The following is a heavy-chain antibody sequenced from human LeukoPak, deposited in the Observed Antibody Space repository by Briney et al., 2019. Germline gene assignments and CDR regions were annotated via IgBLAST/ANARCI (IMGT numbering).Heavy chain of an antibody. J-gene: IGHJ3*02. CDR1: GFTFDDYA. CDR3: AKDLVVGISGGAFDI. Sequence: PGRSLRPSCAASGFTFDDYAMHWVRQAPGKGLEWVSGISWNSGSIGCADSVKGRFTISRDNAKNSLYLQMNSLRAEDMALYYCAKDLVVGISGGAFDIWGQGTMVTVSS. D-gene: IGHD3-22*01. V-gene: IGHV3-9*03. CDR2: ISWNSGSI.